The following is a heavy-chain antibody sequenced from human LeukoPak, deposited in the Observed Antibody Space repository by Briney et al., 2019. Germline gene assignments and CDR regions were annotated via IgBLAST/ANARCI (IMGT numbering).Heavy chain of an antibody. J-gene: IGHJ5*02. CDR1: GGSFSGYY. Sequence: SETLSLTCAVYGGSFSGYYWSWIRQPPGKGLEWIGEINHSGSTNYNPSLKSRVTISVDTSKNQFSLKLSSVTAADTAVYYCARGGPGHWFDPWGQGTLVTVSS. CDR2: INHSGST. CDR3: ARGGPGHWFDP. V-gene: IGHV4-34*01.